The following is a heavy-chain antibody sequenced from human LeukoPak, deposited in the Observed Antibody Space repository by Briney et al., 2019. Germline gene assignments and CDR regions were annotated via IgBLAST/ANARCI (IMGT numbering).Heavy chain of an antibody. J-gene: IGHJ6*03. CDR1: AYSFSTYD. V-gene: IGHV1-18*01. CDR3: AFSRYYLQGSYYYMDV. CDR2: ISAYNGNT. Sequence: ASVKVSCKASAYSFSTYDINWVRQATGQGLEWMGWISAYNGNTNYAQKLQGRVTMTTDTSTSTAYMELRSLRSDDTAVYYCAFSRYYLQGSYYYMDVWGKGTTVTVSS. D-gene: IGHD2/OR15-2a*01.